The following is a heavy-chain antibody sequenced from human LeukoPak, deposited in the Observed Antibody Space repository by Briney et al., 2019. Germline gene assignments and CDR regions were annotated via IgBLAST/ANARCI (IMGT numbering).Heavy chain of an antibody. CDR1: GFTFSSYA. CDR2: ISGSGGST. CDR3: AKDSGGNYSYSGMDV. J-gene: IGHJ6*02. Sequence: GGSLRLSCAASGFTFSSYAMSWVRQAPGKGLEWVSAISGSGGSTYYADSVKGRFTISRDNSKNPLYIQMNSLRAEDKDVYYCAKDSGGNYSYSGMDVWSQGTTVTVSS. V-gene: IGHV3-23*01. D-gene: IGHD1-26*01.